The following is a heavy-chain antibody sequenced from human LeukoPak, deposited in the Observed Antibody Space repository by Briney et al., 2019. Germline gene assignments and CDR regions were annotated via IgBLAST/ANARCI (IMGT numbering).Heavy chain of an antibody. J-gene: IGHJ4*02. V-gene: IGHV5-51*01. CDR3: AKGVIEVAFDY. D-gene: IGHD3-10*01. CDR1: GYTFPTYW. CDR2: IHPGDSET. Sequence: PGEPLHISSKGPGYTFPTYWIAWVRPMPAKGREWMGIIHPGDSETVYSPSFQGQVTISADKSISTAYLQWSSRKASDTAMYYCAKGVIEVAFDYWGQGTLVTVSS.